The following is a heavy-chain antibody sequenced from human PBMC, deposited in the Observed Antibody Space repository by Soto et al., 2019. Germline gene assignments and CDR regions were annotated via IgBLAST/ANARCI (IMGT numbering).Heavy chain of an antibody. CDR1: GFTFTSSA. V-gene: IGHV1-58*01. J-gene: IGHJ3*02. CDR2: IVVGSGNT. Sequence: SGKVSCKASGFTFTSSAVQWVRQARGQRLEWIGWIVVGSGNTNYAQKFQERVTITRDMSTSTAYMELSSLRSEDTAVYYCAAMATISSGAFDIWGQGTMVTVSS. CDR3: AAMATISSGAFDI.